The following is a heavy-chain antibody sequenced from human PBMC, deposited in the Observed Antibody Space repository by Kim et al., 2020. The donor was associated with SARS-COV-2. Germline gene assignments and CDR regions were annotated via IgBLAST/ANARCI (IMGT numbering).Heavy chain of an antibody. V-gene: IGHV4-34*01. CDR1: GGSFSGYY. CDR2: INHSGST. Sequence: SETLSLTCAVYGGSFSGYYWSWIRQPPGKGLEWIGEINHSGSTNYNPSLKSRVTISVDTSKNQFSLKLSSVTAADTAVYYCAEETIVGATGWGQGTLVTVSS. D-gene: IGHD1-26*01. J-gene: IGHJ4*02. CDR3: AEETIVGATG.